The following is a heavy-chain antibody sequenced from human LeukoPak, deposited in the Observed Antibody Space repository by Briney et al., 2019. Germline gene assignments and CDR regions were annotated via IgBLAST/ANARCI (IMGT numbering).Heavy chain of an antibody. D-gene: IGHD6-19*01. CDR2: IIPIFGTA. V-gene: IGHV1-69*13. CDR3: ARGNGIAVAGTLVY. J-gene: IGHJ4*02. Sequence: GASVKASCKASGGTFSSYAISWVRQAPGQGLEWMGGIIPIFGTANYAQKFQGRVTITADESTSTAYMELSSLRSEDTAVYYCARGNGIAVAGTLVYWGQGTLVTVSS. CDR1: GGTFSSYA.